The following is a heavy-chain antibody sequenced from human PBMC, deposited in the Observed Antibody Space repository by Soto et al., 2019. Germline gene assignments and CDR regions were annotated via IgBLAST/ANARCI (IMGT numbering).Heavy chain of an antibody. V-gene: IGHV1-69*02. J-gene: IGHJ4*02. Sequence: ASVKVSCKASGGTFSSYTISWVRQAPGQGLEWMGRIIPILGIANYAQKFQGRVTMTRDTSTSTVYMELSSLRSEDTAVYYCARVKGYYDSSGYYHPTFDYWGQGTLVTVSS. CDR1: GGTFSSYT. CDR2: IIPILGIA. D-gene: IGHD3-22*01. CDR3: ARVKGYYDSSGYYHPTFDY.